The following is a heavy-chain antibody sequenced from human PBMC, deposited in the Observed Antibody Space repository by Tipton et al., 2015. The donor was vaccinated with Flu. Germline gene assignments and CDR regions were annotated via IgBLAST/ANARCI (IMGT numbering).Heavy chain of an antibody. CDR1: GSSISGHS. CDR2: IYYSGTT. J-gene: IGHJ4*02. CDR3: ARLSYYDVDLKNFYFEY. V-gene: IGHV4-59*05. Sequence: TLSLTCTVSGSSISGHSWSWIRQPPGKGLEWIGSIYYSGTTYYNPSLTSRVAISLDTSTNQFSLNLTSVTAADTAVYHCARLSYYDVDLKNFYFEYWGQGTLVTVAT. D-gene: IGHD3-10*02.